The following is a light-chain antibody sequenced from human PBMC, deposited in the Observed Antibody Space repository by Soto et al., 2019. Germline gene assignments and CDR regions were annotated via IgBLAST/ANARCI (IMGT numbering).Light chain of an antibody. CDR1: SSNIGSNY. CDR3: AAWDDSLSVL. J-gene: IGLJ2*01. Sequence: QSVVTQPPSASGTPGQRVTISCSGSSSNIGSNYVYWYQQLPRTAPKLLIYRNNQRPSGVPDRFSGSKSGTSASLAISGLRSEDEADYYCAAWDDSLSVLFGGGTKLTVL. CDR2: RNN. V-gene: IGLV1-47*01.